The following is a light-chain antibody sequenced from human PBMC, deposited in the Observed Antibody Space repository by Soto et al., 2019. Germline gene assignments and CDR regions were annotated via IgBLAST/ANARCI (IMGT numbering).Light chain of an antibody. V-gene: IGKV3-11*01. CDR3: QQRSTWPRT. J-gene: IGKJ5*01. Sequence: IVLTHSPATLSFSPVERATLSCRASQSVGIYLAWYQQKPGQAPRLLIYDASNRATGVPPRFSGRGFGTDFTLSISTLEPEDFAVYYCQQRSTWPRTFGQGRRLEIK. CDR1: QSVGIY. CDR2: DAS.